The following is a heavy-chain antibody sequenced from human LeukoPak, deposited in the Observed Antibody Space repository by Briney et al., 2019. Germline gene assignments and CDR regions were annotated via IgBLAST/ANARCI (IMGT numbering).Heavy chain of an antibody. V-gene: IGHV3-21*01. CDR3: AKDGSMVGANPFDY. CDR1: GFTFSSYT. D-gene: IGHD1-26*01. Sequence: PGGSLRLSCAASGFTFSSYTMNWVRQAPGKGLEWVSAIGSSSSYIYYADSVKGRFTISRDNSKNTLYLQMNSLRAEDTAVYYCAKDGSMVGANPFDYWGQGTLVTVSS. J-gene: IGHJ4*02. CDR2: IGSSSSYI.